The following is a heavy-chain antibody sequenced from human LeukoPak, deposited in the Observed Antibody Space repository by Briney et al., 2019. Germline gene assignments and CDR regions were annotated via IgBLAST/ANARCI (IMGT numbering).Heavy chain of an antibody. CDR3: ARDDKDNWNYDHYFDY. V-gene: IGHV3-7*01. D-gene: IGHD1-7*01. J-gene: IGHJ4*02. CDR1: GFTFSRYW. CDR2: IKQDGSEK. Sequence: GGSLRLSCAASGFTFSRYWMSWVRQAPGKGLEWVANIKQDGSEKYYVDSVKGRFTISRDNAKNSLYLQMNILRAEDKAVYYCARDDKDNWNYDHYFDYWGQGTLVTVSS.